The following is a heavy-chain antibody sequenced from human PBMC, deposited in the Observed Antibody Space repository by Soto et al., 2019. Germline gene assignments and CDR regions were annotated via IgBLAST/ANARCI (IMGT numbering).Heavy chain of an antibody. Sequence: ASVKVSCKASGYTFTGYYMHWVRHAPGQGLEWMGWINPNSGGTNYAQKFQGRVTMTRDTSISTAYMELSRLRSDDTAVYYCARVLGPWGDFRLSYYFDYWGQGTLVTVSS. CDR2: INPNSGGT. CDR1: GYTFTGYY. V-gene: IGHV1-2*02. J-gene: IGHJ4*02. CDR3: ARVLGPWGDFRLSYYFDY. D-gene: IGHD3-16*01.